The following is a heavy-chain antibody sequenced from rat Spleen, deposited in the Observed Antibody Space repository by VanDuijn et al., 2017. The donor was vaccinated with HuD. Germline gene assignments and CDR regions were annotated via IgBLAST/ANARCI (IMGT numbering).Heavy chain of an antibody. Sequence: VQLLESGPGLVKPSQSLSLTCSVTAYSIISSYRWNWIRKFPGNKLEWMGHLNSAGTTNYNPSLKSRISSTRVTSKNQFFLQVNSVSTEDTATYYCARSRYNNYVMDAWGQGASVTVSA. V-gene: IGHV3-3*01. J-gene: IGHJ4*01. CDR1: AYSIISSYR. CDR3: ARSRYNNYVMDA. D-gene: IGHD1-10*01. CDR2: LNSAGTT.